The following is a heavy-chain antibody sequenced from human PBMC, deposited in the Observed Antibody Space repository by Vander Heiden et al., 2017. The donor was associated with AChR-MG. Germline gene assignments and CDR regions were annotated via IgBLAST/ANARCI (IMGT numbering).Heavy chain of an antibody. V-gene: IGHV1-69*01. CDR1: GGTFSSHA. Sequence: QVQLVQSGAEVKKPGSSVKVSCKASGGTFSSHAISWVRQAPGQGLEGMGGIIPSFGTANYAQKFQGRVTITADESTSTAYMELSSLRSEDTAVYYCARERETAAGTGNWFDPWGQGTLVTVSS. J-gene: IGHJ5*02. CDR2: IIPSFGTA. CDR3: ARERETAAGTGNWFDP. D-gene: IGHD6-13*01.